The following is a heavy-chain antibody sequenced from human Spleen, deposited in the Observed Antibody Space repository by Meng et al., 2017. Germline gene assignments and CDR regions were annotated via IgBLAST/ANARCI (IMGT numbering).Heavy chain of an antibody. Sequence: SETLSLTCIVSGYSISSGYYWGWIRQPPGKGLVWIGSIYHSGSTHYNPSLKSRVTISVDTSKNQFSLKLSSVTAADTAVYYCARSYGSGILDAFHIWGQGTMVTVSS. CDR3: ARSYGSGILDAFHI. V-gene: IGHV4-38-2*02. CDR2: IYHSGST. CDR1: GYSISSGYY. J-gene: IGHJ3*02. D-gene: IGHD3-10*01.